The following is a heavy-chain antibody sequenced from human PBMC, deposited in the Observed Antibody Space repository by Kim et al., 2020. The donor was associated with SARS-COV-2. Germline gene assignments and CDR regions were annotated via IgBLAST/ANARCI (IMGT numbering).Heavy chain of an antibody. CDR2: IYTSGST. CDR1: GGSISSGSYY. D-gene: IGHD2-21*02. V-gene: IGHV4-61*02. Sequence: SETLSLTCTVSGGSISSGSYYWSWIRQPAGKGLEWIGRIYTSGSTNYNPSLKSRVTISVDTSKNQFSLKLSSVTAADTAVYYCARCTVSRVTPINWGQGTLVTVSS. J-gene: IGHJ4*02. CDR3: ARCTVSRVTPIN.